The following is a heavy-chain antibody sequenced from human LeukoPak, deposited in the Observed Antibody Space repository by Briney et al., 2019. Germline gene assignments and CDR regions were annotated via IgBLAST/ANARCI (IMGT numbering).Heavy chain of an antibody. CDR1: GYTFTSYG. CDR2: ISAYNGNT. V-gene: IGHV1-18*01. J-gene: IGHJ6*02. D-gene: IGHD5-12*01. CDR3: ARSGHVSGYDYYYYYGMDV. Sequence: ASVKVSCKASGYTFTSYGISWVRQAPGQGLEWMGWISAYNGNTNYAQKLQGRVTMTTDTSTSTAYMELRSLRSDDTAVYYCARSGHVSGYDYYYYYGMDVWGQGTTVTVSS.